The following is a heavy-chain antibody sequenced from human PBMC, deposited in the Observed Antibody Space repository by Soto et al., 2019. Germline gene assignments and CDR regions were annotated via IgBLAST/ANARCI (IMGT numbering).Heavy chain of an antibody. Sequence: PGGSLRLSCAASGFTFSDYYMSWIRQAPGKGLEWVSYISSSGSTIYYADSVKGRFTISRDNAKNSLYLQMNSLRAEDTAVYYYARATWLFVLDAFDIWGQGTMVTVSS. CDR2: ISSSGSTI. V-gene: IGHV3-11*01. J-gene: IGHJ3*02. CDR1: GFTFSDYY. D-gene: IGHD3-3*01. CDR3: ARATWLFVLDAFDI.